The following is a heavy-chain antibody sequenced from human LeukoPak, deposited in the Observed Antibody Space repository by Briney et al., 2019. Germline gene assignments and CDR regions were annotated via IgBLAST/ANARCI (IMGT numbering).Heavy chain of an antibody. D-gene: IGHD6-19*01. CDR1: GLTFSSYA. V-gene: IGHV3-23*01. J-gene: IGHJ4*02. CDR3: AKDQAGGWFVDY. Sequence: GGSLRLSCAASGLTFSSYAMSWVRQAPGKGLEWVSAISGSGVSTYYADSVKGRFTISRDNSKNTLYLQLNSLRAEDTAVYYCAKDQAGGWFVDYWGQGTLVTVSS. CDR2: ISGSGVST.